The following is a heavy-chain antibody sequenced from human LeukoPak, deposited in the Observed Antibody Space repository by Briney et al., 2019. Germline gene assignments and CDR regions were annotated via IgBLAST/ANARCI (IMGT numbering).Heavy chain of an antibody. CDR1: GFTVSSNY. CDR3: ATYGYGGFFDY. D-gene: IGHD5-18*01. V-gene: IGHV3-66*01. J-gene: IGHJ4*02. CDR2: IYSGGST. Sequence: GGSLRLSCAASGFTVSSNYMSRVRQAPGKGLEWVSVIYSGGSTYYADSVKGRFTISRDNSKNTLYLQMNSLRAEDTAVYYCATYGYGGFFDYWGQGTLVTVSS.